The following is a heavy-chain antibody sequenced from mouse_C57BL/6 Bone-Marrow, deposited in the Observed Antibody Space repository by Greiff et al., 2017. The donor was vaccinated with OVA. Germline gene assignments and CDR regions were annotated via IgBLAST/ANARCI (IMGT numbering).Heavy chain of an antibody. J-gene: IGHJ1*03. CDR1: GYTFTDYN. CDR3: ARWRATVVGGDWYFDV. D-gene: IGHD1-1*01. CDR2: INPNNGGT. V-gene: IGHV1-22*01. Sequence: EVQLQQSGPELVKPGASVKMSCKASGYTFTDYNMHWVKQSHGKSLEWIGYINPNNGGTSYNQKFKGKATLTVNKSSSTAYMELRSLTSEDSAVYYGARWRATVVGGDWYFDVWGTGTTVTVSS.